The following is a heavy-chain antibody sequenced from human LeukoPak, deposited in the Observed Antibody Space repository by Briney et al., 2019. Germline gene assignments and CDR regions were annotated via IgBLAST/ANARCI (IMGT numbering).Heavy chain of an antibody. V-gene: IGHV1-2*02. D-gene: IGHD2-15*01. CDR2: INANHGGT. J-gene: IGHJ1*01. CDR1: GYTFTGYY. CDR3: ARGDCSSDTCYLPEYFQH. Sequence: WASVKVSCKASGYTFTGYYLHWVRQAPGQGLEWMGWINANHGGTNYAQQFQGRVTMTRDTSISTAYMELSRLRSDDAAVYYCARGDCSSDTCYLPEYFQHWGQGTLVTVSS.